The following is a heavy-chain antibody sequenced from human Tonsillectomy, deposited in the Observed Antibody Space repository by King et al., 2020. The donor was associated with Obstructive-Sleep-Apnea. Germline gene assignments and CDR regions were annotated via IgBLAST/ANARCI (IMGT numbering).Heavy chain of an antibody. CDR2: IKKDGSEK. Sequence: QLVQSGGGLVQPGGSLRLSCAASGFTFSSNWMSWVRQAPGKGLEWVATIKKDGSEKYDVDSVKGRFTISRDNAKNSLYLQMNSLRAEDTALYYCARGEFQYWAEFDDWGQGTLVTASS. D-gene: IGHD2-8*02. V-gene: IGHV3-7*01. CDR3: ARGEFQYWAEFDD. J-gene: IGHJ4*02. CDR1: GFTFSSNW.